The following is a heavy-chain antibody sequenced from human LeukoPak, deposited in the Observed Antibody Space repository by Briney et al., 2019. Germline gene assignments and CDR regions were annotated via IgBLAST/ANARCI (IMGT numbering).Heavy chain of an antibody. CDR2: ISGSGGST. Sequence: PGGSLRLSCAAPGFTFSSYWMSWVRQAPGKGLEWVSAISGSGGSTYYADSVKGRFTISRDNSKNTLYLQMNSLRAEDTAVYYCAKDRARKATVTADYWGQGTLVTVSS. J-gene: IGHJ4*02. D-gene: IGHD4-17*01. CDR3: AKDRARKATVTADY. CDR1: GFTFSSYW. V-gene: IGHV3-23*01.